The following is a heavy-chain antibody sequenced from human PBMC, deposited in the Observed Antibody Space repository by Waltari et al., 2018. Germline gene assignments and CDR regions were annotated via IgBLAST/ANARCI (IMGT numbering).Heavy chain of an antibody. D-gene: IGHD1-1*01. V-gene: IGHV3-23*01. CDR1: GFTFANND. J-gene: IGHJ4*02. CDR3: AKTKTTGDGRHFDD. CDR2: MSAPGTRT. Sequence: EVNLLESGGGLIQPGGSLRLSWAGYGFTFANNDINWVRQAPGNGREGASHMSAPGTRTYDATCVQGRFTVSRDNSKNTLSLQMHNLGVEDTALYYCAKTKTTGDGRHFDDWGQGTLVTVSS.